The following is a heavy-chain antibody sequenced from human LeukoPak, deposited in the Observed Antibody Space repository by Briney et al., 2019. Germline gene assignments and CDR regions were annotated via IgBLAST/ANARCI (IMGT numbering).Heavy chain of an antibody. J-gene: IGHJ4*02. Sequence: SETLSLTCTVSGGSISSSSYYWGWIRQPPGKGLEWIGYIYYSGSTNYNPSLKSRVTISVDTSKNQFSLKLSSVTAADTAVYYCATQGWELLSFDYWGQGTLVTVSS. D-gene: IGHD1-26*01. CDR1: GGSISSSSYY. V-gene: IGHV4-61*05. CDR2: IYYSGST. CDR3: ATQGWELLSFDY.